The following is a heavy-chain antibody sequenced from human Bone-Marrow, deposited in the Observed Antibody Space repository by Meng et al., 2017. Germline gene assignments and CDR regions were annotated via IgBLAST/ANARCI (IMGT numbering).Heavy chain of an antibody. D-gene: IGHD4-17*01. Sequence: GSLRLSCSVSGYSISSGYYWGWVRQPPGKGLEWIANIYHSGTTHYNPSLKSRVTISVDTAKNQFSLKLNSVTAADTAVYYCARHSLGDPPVTTKYYYYGMDVWGQGTTVTVSS. V-gene: IGHV4-38-2*02. CDR1: GYSISSGYY. CDR3: ARHSLGDPPVTTKYYYYGMDV. CDR2: IYHSGTT. J-gene: IGHJ6*02.